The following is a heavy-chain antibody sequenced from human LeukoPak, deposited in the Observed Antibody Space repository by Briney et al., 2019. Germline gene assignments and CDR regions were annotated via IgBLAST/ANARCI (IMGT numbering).Heavy chain of an antibody. J-gene: IGHJ4*02. Sequence: GSLRLSCAASGFTFSSYGMHWVRQAPGKGLEWVAFIRYDGSNKYYADSVKGRFTISRDNSKNTLYLQMNSLRAEDTAVYYCAGAHGVTRCYFDYWGQGTLVTVSS. V-gene: IGHV3-30*02. CDR1: GFTFSSYG. CDR2: IRYDGSNK. D-gene: IGHD2-21*02. CDR3: AGAHGVTRCYFDY.